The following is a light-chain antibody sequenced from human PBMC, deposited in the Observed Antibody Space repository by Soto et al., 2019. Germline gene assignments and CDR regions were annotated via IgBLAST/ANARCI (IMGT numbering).Light chain of an antibody. J-gene: IGKJ4*01. CDR1: QGIRND. CDR2: DAS. V-gene: IGKV1-17*01. CDR3: QQYGSLS. Sequence: DIQMTQSPSSLSASVGDRVTITCRASQGIRNDLGWYQQKPGKPPERLIYDASRLQSGVPSRFSGSGSGTEFTLTISRLEPEDFAVYYCQQYGSLSFGGGTKV.